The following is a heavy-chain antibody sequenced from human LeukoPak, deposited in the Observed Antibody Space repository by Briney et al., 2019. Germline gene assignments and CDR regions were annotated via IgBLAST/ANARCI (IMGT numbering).Heavy chain of an antibody. CDR3: AREGGPGSSSWYRDAFDI. CDR1: GFTVSSNY. D-gene: IGHD6-13*01. V-gene: IGHV3-53*01. J-gene: IGHJ3*02. CDR2: IYSGGST. Sequence: GGSLRLSCAASGFTVSSNYMSWVRQAPGKGLEWVSVIYSGGSTYYADSVKGRFTISRDNSKNTLYLQMNSLRAEDTAVYYCAREGGPGSSSWYRDAFDIWGQGTMVTVSS.